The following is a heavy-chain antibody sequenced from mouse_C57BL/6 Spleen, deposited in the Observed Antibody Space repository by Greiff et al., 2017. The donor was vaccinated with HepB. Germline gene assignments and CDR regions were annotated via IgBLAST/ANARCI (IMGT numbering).Heavy chain of an antibody. Sequence: EVQGVESGGGLVKPGGSLKLSCAASGFTFSSYAMSWVRQTPEKRLEWVATISDGGSYTYYPDNVKGRFTISRDNAKNNLYLQMSHLKSEETAMYYCARDRSVVAPPGFAYWGQGTLVTVSA. CDR2: ISDGGSYT. CDR1: GFTFSSYA. D-gene: IGHD1-1*01. V-gene: IGHV5-4*01. J-gene: IGHJ3*01. CDR3: ARDRSVVAPPGFAY.